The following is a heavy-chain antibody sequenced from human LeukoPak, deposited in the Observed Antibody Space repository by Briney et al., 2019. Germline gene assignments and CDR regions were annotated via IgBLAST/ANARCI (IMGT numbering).Heavy chain of an antibody. CDR3: ARGRGGSYYEPYFDY. Sequence: SETLSLTCAVYGGSFSGYYWSWIRQPPGKGLEWIGEINHSGSTNYNPSLKSRVTISVDTSKNQFSLKLSSVTAADTAVCYCARGRGGSYYEPYFDYWGQGTLVTVSS. CDR2: INHSGST. D-gene: IGHD1-26*01. CDR1: GGSFSGYY. J-gene: IGHJ4*02. V-gene: IGHV4-34*01.